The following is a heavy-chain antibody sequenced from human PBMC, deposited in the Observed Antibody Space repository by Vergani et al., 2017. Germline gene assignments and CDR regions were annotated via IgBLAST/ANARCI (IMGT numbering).Heavy chain of an antibody. CDR2: INPNSGGT. D-gene: IGHD2-21*01. CDR3: AREGRGIGVTTNGFDP. CDR1: GYTFTGYY. V-gene: IGHV1-2*02. J-gene: IGHJ5*02. Sequence: QVQLVQSGAEVKKPGASVKVSCKASGYTFTGYYMHWVRQAPGQGLEWMGWINPNSGGTNYAQKFQGRVTMTRDTSISTAYMELGRLRYDDTAVYYCAREGRGIGVTTNGFDPWGQGTLVTVSS.